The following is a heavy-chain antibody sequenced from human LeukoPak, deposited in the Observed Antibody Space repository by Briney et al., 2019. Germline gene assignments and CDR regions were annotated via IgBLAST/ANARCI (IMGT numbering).Heavy chain of an antibody. CDR3: GREARNVGYNWFDP. CDR1: GYTFTSYG. D-gene: IGHD1-1*01. V-gene: IGHV1-18*01. Sequence: ASVKVSCKASGYTFTSYGISWVRQAPGQGLEWMGWISAYNGNTNYAQKLQGRVTMTTDTSTSTAYMELRSLRSDDTAVYYCGREARNVGYNWFDPWGQGTLVTVSS. CDR2: ISAYNGNT. J-gene: IGHJ5*02.